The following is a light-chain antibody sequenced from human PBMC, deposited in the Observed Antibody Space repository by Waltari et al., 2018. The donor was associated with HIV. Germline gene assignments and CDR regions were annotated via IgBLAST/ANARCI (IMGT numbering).Light chain of an antibody. J-gene: IGKJ5*01. CDR1: QGISNY. CDR2: AAS. V-gene: IGKV1-9*01. CDR3: QQLNSYPVT. Sequence: DIQLTQSPSFLSASVGDRGTITCRPSQGISNYLAWYQQKPGSAPKLLIYAASTLQTGVPSRFSGSGSGTEFTLTITSLQAEDSATYYCQQLNSYPVTFGRGTRLEIK.